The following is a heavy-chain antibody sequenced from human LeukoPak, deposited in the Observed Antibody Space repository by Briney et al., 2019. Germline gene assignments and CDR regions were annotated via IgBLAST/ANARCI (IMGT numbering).Heavy chain of an antibody. J-gene: IGHJ4*02. V-gene: IGHV4-34*01. D-gene: IGHD6-13*01. CDR1: GGSFSGYY. CDR3: ARGLEQLAIDY. Sequence: PSETLSLTCAVYGGSFSGYYWSWIRQPPGKGLEWIGEINHSGSTNYNPSLKSRVTISVDTSKNQFSLKLSSVTAADTAVYYCARGLEQLAIDYWDQGTLVTVSS. CDR2: INHSGST.